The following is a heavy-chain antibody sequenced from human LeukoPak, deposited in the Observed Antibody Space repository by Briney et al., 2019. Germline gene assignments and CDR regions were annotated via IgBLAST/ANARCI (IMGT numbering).Heavy chain of an antibody. J-gene: IGHJ5*02. V-gene: IGHV3-7*01. CDR2: INQHGSEE. Sequence: GGSLRLSCSASGFSFNNYWMSWVRQAPGKGLESVANINQHGSEEYYVDSVKGRFTISRDNAKNSLYLQMSSLRAEDTAVYYCARGFSYYYGSGPNWFDPWGQGTLVTVSS. CDR1: GFSFNNYW. D-gene: IGHD3-10*01. CDR3: ARGFSYYYGSGPNWFDP.